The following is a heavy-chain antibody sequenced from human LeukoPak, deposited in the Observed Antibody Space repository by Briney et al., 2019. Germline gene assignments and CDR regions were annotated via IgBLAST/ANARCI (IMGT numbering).Heavy chain of an antibody. V-gene: IGHV3-7*01. D-gene: IGHD3-10*02. CDR1: GFTFSSYW. CDR2: IKQDGSEK. CDR3: AELGITMIGGV. Sequence: PGGSLRLSCAASGFTFSSYWMSWVRQAPGKGREWVANIKQDGSEKYYVDSVKGRFTISRDNAKNSLYLQMNSLRAEDTAVYYCAELGITMIGGVWGKGTTVTISS. J-gene: IGHJ6*04.